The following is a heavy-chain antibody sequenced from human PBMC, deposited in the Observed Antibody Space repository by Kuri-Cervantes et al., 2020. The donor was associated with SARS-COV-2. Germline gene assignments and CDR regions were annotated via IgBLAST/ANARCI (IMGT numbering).Heavy chain of an antibody. CDR2: ISSNGGST. D-gene: IGHD6-13*01. Sequence: GESLKISCSASGFTFSSYAMHWVRQAPGKGLEYASAISSNGGSTYYADSVKGRFTISRDNSKNTLYLQMSSLRAEDTAVYYCVKGSSSWYDFWFDPWGQGTLVTVSS. J-gene: IGHJ5*02. V-gene: IGHV3-64D*08. CDR3: VKGSSSWYDFWFDP. CDR1: GFTFSSYA.